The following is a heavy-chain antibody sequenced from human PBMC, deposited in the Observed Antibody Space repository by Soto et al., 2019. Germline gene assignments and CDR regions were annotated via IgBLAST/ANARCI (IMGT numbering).Heavy chain of an antibody. CDR3: ARGTVWFGNIYYYYGMDV. Sequence: QVQLVESGGGVVQPGRSLRLSCAASGFTFSSYGMHWVRQAPGKGLEWVAVIWYDGSNKYYADPVKGRFTISRDNSKNTLYLQMNSLRAEDTAVYYCARGTVWFGNIYYYYGMDVWGQGTTVTVSS. CDR1: GFTFSSYG. J-gene: IGHJ6*02. V-gene: IGHV3-33*01. D-gene: IGHD3-10*01. CDR2: IWYDGSNK.